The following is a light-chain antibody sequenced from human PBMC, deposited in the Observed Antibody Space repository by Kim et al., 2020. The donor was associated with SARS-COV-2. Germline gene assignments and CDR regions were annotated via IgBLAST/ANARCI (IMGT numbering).Light chain of an antibody. Sequence: EIVLTQSPATLSLSPGERATLSCRASQNVNNYLAWYQQKPGQAPRLLIYDASNRATGIPARFSGSGSGTDFTLTISSLAPEDVAVYYCQQRESWPITFGQGTRLGIK. CDR2: DAS. CDR1: QNVNNY. J-gene: IGKJ5*01. V-gene: IGKV3-11*01. CDR3: QQRESWPIT.